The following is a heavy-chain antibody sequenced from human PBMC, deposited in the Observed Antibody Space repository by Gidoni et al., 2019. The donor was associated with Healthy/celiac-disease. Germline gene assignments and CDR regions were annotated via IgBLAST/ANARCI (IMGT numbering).Heavy chain of an antibody. CDR1: GFTFSNAW. J-gene: IGHJ4*02. V-gene: IGHV3-15*07. Sequence: EVQLVESGGGLVKPGGSLILSCAASGFTFSNAWMNWVRQAPGKGLEWVGRIKRKTDGETTDYAAPVKGRFTISRDDSKNTLYLQMNSLKTEDTAVYYCTTDQPVLRDYWGQGTLVTVSS. CDR2: IKRKTDGETT. CDR3: TTDQPVLRDY. D-gene: IGHD3-3*01.